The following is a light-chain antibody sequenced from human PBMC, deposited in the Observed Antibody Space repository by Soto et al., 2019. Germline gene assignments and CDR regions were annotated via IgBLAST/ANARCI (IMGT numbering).Light chain of an antibody. J-gene: IGKJ1*01. V-gene: IGKV1-33*01. Sequence: DVEMTQSPSSLSASVGDRVTVTCQASQDIFNYFNWYQQKPRKPPKLLLYDASNLQTAVPSKCSGSGSGTDFTPTISGLQPEDVVADYCQQYGDLSPYRTFGQGTKVEIQ. CDR1: QDIFNY. CDR2: DAS. CDR3: QQYGDLSPYRT.